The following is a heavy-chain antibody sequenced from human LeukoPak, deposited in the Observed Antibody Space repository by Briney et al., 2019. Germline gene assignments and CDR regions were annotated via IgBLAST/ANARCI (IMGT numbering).Heavy chain of an antibody. CDR1: GFIFGDAW. CDR2: VRTKAEGETT. J-gene: IGHJ4*02. CDR3: TADLSDSSAWSFDY. D-gene: IGHD3-22*01. Sequence: GGSLRLSCAASGFIFGDAWLSWVRQAPGKGLEWIGRVRTKAEGETTDYPGPVKGRFTISRDHSKDTLYLQMNSLSTEDTGVYYCTADLSDSSAWSFDYWGQGTLVTVSS. V-gene: IGHV3-15*01.